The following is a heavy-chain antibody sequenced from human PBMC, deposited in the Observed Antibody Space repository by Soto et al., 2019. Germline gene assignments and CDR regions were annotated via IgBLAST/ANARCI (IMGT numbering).Heavy chain of an antibody. V-gene: IGHV1-3*05. D-gene: IGHD2-2*01. CDR2: INAGNGNT. CDR3: ARGHCISTSCYRYGMDV. Sequence: QVQLVQSGAEEKKPGASVKVSCKASGYTFTSYAMHWVRQAPGQRLEWMGWINAGNGNTKYSQKFQGRVTITRDTFVSTAYMELSSLRSEDTAVYYCARGHCISTSCYRYGMDVWGQGTTVTVSS. CDR1: GYTFTSYA. J-gene: IGHJ6*02.